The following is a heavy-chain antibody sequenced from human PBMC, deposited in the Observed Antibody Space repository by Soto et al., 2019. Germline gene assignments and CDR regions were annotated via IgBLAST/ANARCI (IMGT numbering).Heavy chain of an antibody. CDR3: AKKAPHYGDYEFYYGMDV. CDR2: ISSSGSTI. CDR1: GFTFSDYY. Sequence: GGSLRLSCAASGFTFSDYYMSWIRQAPGKGLEWVSYISSSGSTIYYADSVKGRFTISRDNAKNSLYLQMNSLRAEDTAVYYCAKKAPHYGDYEFYYGMDVWGQGTTVTVSS. J-gene: IGHJ6*02. V-gene: IGHV3-11*01. D-gene: IGHD4-17*01.